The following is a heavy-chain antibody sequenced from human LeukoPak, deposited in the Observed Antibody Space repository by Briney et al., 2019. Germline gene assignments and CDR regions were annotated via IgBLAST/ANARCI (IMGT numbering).Heavy chain of an antibody. CDR1: GFTVSSNY. CDR2: IYSGGST. Sequence: PGGSLRLSCAASGFTVSSNYMSWVRQAPGKGLEWVSVIYSGGSTDYADSVKGRFTISRDNSQNTLYLQMNSLRAEDTAVYYCERDLGYSGYDGCPGYWGQGNLVTVSS. CDR3: ERDLGYSGYDGCPGY. J-gene: IGHJ4*02. D-gene: IGHD5-12*01. V-gene: IGHV3-66*02.